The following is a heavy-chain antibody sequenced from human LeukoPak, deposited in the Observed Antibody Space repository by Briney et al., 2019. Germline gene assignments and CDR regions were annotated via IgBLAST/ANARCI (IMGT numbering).Heavy chain of an antibody. CDR1: GFSITSDH. CDR3: ARFAAGGSYYYYMDV. D-gene: IGHD6-25*01. Sequence: GGSLRLSCVASGFSITSDHMSWVRQAPGKGLEWVSITYNDGRAYHADSVKGRFTISRDNAKNSLYLQMNSLRADDTAVYYCARFAAGGSYYYYMDVWGKGTTVTVSS. J-gene: IGHJ6*03. V-gene: IGHV3-53*01. CDR2: TYNDGRA.